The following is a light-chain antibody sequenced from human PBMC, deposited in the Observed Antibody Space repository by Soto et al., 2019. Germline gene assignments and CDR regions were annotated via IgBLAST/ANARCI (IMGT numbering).Light chain of an antibody. CDR2: EGS. CDR3: SSYVGDSAYA. J-gene: IGLJ1*01. CDR1: TYGFETYNQ. V-gene: IGLV2-23*01. Sequence: QSVLTQPASMSGSPGQSITISCSGTTYGFETYNQVSWYQQHPGKAPKILIYEGSKRPSGVSNRFSGSKSGNTASLTISGLQAEDEADYFCSSYVGDSAYAFGTGTKVTV.